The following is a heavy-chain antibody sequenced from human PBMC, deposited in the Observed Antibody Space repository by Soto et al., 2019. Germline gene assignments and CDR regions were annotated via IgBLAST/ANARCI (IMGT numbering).Heavy chain of an antibody. V-gene: IGHV3-30-3*01. Sequence: QVQLVESGGGVVQPGRSLRLSCAASGFTFSSYAMHWVRQAPGKGLEWVAVISYDGSNKYYADSVKGRFTISRDNSKNTLYLQMNSLRAEDPAVYYCARVAGSSGWYFAWGQGTLVTVSS. CDR2: ISYDGSNK. J-gene: IGHJ5*02. CDR3: ARVAGSSGWYFA. D-gene: IGHD6-19*01. CDR1: GFTFSSYA.